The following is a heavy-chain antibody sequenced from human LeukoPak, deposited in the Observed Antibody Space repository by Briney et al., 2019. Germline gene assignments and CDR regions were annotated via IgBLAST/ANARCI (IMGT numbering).Heavy chain of an antibody. CDR2: IYPGDSDT. CDR3: ARHPSYQYYYDSSGYHFDY. V-gene: IGHV5-51*01. J-gene: IGHJ4*02. D-gene: IGHD3-22*01. Sequence: GASLQISCKGSGYSFTSYWIGWVRQMPGKGLEWMGIIYPGDSDTRYSPSFQGQVTISADKSINTAYLQWSSLKASDTAMYYCARHPSYQYYYDSSGYHFDYWGQGTLVTVSS. CDR1: GYSFTSYW.